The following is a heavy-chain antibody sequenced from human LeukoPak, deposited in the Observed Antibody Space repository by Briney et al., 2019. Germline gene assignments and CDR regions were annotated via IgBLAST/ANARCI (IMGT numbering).Heavy chain of an antibody. CDR1: GYTFTSYD. Sequence: ASVKVSCKASGYTFTSYDVNWVRQATGQGLEWMGWMNPISGDTGYALKFQGRVTMSRNTSISTAYMELGSLRSEDTAVYYCARVPRRGERFDPWGEGTLVTVSS. D-gene: IGHD3-10*01. CDR3: ARVPRRGERFDP. CDR2: MNPISGDT. J-gene: IGHJ5*02. V-gene: IGHV1-8*01.